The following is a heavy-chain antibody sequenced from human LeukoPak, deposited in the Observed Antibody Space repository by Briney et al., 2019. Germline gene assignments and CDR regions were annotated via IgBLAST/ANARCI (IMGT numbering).Heavy chain of an antibody. CDR3: ARDWRGDLLYDY. J-gene: IGHJ4*02. CDR2: ISGSGGST. V-gene: IGHV3-23*01. CDR1: GFTFSSYA. D-gene: IGHD1-26*01. Sequence: PGGSLRLSCAASGFTFSSYAMSWVRQAPGKGLEWVSAISGSGGSTYYADSVKGRFTISRDNSKNTLYLQMNSLRDEDTAVYYCARDWRGDLLYDYWGQGTLVTVSS.